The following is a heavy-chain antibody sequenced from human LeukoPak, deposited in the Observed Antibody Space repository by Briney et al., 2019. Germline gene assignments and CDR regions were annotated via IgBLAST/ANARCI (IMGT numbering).Heavy chain of an antibody. CDR3: ARGGIVGGTTHLVFDY. CDR2: INTDGSSA. V-gene: IGHV3-74*01. CDR1: GFTVSRNY. D-gene: IGHD1-26*01. J-gene: IGHJ4*02. Sequence: PGGSLRLSCEVSGFTVSRNYMTWVRQAPGKGPVWVSRINTDGSSANYADSAKGRFTISRDNAKNTLYLQMNSLRAEDTAVYYCARGGIVGGTTHLVFDYWGQGTLVTVSS.